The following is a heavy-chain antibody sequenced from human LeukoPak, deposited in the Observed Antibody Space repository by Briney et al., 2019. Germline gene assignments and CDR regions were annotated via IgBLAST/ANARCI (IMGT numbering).Heavy chain of an antibody. CDR1: GGSFSGYY. D-gene: IGHD6-13*01. V-gene: IGHV4-34*01. J-gene: IGHJ4*02. CDR2: INHSGST. CDR3: ARGRRYSSSWDYYFDY. Sequence: SETLSLTCAVYGGSFSGYYWSWIRQPPGKGLEWIGEINHSGSTNYNPSLKSRVTISVDTSKNQFSLKLSSVTAADTAVYYCARGRRYSSSWDYYFDYWGQGTLVTVSS.